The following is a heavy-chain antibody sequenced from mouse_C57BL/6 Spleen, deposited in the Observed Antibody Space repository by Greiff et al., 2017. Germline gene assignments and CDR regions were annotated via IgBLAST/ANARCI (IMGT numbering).Heavy chain of an antibody. J-gene: IGHJ1*03. CDR2: IYPGDGDT. Sequence: QVQLQQSGAELVKPGASVKISCKASGYAFSSYWMNWVKQRPGKGLEWIGQIYPGDGDTNYNGKFKGKATLTADKSSSTAYMQLSSLTSEDSAVSFCARFNYYGSSYWYCDVWGTGTTVTVSS. CDR3: ARFNYYGSSYWYCDV. D-gene: IGHD1-1*01. V-gene: IGHV1-80*01. CDR1: GYAFSSYW.